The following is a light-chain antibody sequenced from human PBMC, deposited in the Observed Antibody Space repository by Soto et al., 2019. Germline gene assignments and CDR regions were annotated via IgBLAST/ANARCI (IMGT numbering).Light chain of an antibody. CDR3: SSFAKSNNFV. CDR1: SSDVGAYDF. V-gene: IGLV2-8*01. J-gene: IGLJ1*01. CDR2: EVT. Sequence: QSVLTQPPSASGSPGQSVTISCTGTSSDVGAYDFVSWYQQHPGEAPKLMIYEVTKRPSGVPDRFSGSKSGNTASLTVSGLQTEDEADYYCSSFAKSNNFVFGTGTKVT.